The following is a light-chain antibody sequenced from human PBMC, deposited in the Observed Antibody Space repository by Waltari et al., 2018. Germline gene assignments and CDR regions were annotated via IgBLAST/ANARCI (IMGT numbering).Light chain of an antibody. V-gene: IGLV2-23*01. J-gene: IGLJ3*02. CDR1: SSDVGTYHL. CDR3: CSFAAGSILV. Sequence: QSALTQPASVSGSPGQSIPISCTGTSSDVGTYHLVSWYQHHPDKAPKLIIYEGNKRPSGVSNRFSGSKSGNTASLTISGLQAEDEADYYCCSFAAGSILVFGGGTKLTVL. CDR2: EGN.